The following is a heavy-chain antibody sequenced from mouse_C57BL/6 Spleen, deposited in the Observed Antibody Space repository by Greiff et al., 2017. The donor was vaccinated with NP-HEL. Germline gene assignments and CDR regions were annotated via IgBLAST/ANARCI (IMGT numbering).Heavy chain of an antibody. J-gene: IGHJ3*01. D-gene: IGHD2-1*01. CDR3: ARSTGNWFAY. Sequence: VQLQESGAELVKPGASVKISCKASGYAFSSYWMNWVKQRPGKGLEWIGHIYPGDGDTNYNGKFKGKSTLTADKSSSTAYMQLSSLTSEDSAVYFCARSTGNWFAYWGQGTLVTVSA. CDR2: IYPGDGDT. CDR1: GYAFSSYW. V-gene: IGHV1-80*01.